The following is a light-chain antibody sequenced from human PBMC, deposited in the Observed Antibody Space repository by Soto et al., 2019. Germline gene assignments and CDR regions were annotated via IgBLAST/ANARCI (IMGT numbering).Light chain of an antibody. CDR1: QSISSW. J-gene: IGKJ1*01. V-gene: IGKV1-5*03. Sequence: DIHITHSSFTLSSSVGDRVAITCRASQSISSWLAWYQQKPGKAPNLLIYRASSLESGVPSRFSGSGSGTEFTLTISSLQPDDFATYYCQQYNSYSGTFGQGTKVDI. CDR2: RAS. CDR3: QQYNSYSGT.